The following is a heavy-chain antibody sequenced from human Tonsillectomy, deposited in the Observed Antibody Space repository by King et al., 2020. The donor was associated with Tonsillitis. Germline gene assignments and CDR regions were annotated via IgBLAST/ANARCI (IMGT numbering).Heavy chain of an antibody. CDR2: ISSSSSYM. D-gene: IGHD4-17*01. CDR1: GFTFSSYS. V-gene: IGHV3-21*01. J-gene: IGHJ4*02. Sequence: VQLVESGGGLVKPGGSLRLSCAASGFTFSSYSMNWVRQAPGKGLEWVSSISSSSSYMCYADSVKGRFTISRDNAKNSLYLEMNSLRAEDTAVYYCARGGGDYGDFDYWGQGTLVTVSS. CDR3: ARGGGDYGDFDY.